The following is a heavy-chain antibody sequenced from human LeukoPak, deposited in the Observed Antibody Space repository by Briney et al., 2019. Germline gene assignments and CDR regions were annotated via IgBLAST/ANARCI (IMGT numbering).Heavy chain of an antibody. D-gene: IGHD3-10*01. CDR3: AKGAMVRGAEQTPYYYYMDV. J-gene: IGHJ6*03. V-gene: IGHV3-23*01. Sequence: GGSLRLSCAASGFTFSNYAMSWVRQAPGKGLEWVSAIRGSGGSTYYADSVKGRFTISRDNSKNTLYLQMNSLRAEDTAVYYCAKGAMVRGAEQTPYYYYMDVWGKGTTVTVSS. CDR2: IRGSGGST. CDR1: GFTFSNYA.